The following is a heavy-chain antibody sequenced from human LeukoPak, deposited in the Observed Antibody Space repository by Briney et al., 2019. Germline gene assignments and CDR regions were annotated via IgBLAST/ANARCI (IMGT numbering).Heavy chain of an antibody. D-gene: IGHD4-17*01. CDR3: ARTGSTVTMLYPFDH. CDR2: IYYSGST. CDR1: GGSIRSYY. Sequence: ETLSLTCTVSGGSIRSYYWSWIRQPPGKGLEWIGYIYYSGSTNYNPPLQSRVRISVDTSKNQFSLKLSSVTAADTAVYYCARTGSTVTMLYPFDHWGQGTVVAVSS. J-gene: IGHJ4*02. V-gene: IGHV4-59*01.